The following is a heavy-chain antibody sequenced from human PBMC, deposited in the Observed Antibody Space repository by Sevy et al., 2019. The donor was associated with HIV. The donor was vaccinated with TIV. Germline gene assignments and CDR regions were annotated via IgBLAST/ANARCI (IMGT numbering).Heavy chain of an antibody. CDR1: GFTFDDYA. V-gene: IGHV3-49*03. CDR3: ARGLATADTPEYYFDS. J-gene: IGHJ4*02. CDR2: ITRNSYEAYGGTT. D-gene: IGHD5-12*01. Sequence: GGSLRLSCTTSGFTFDDYAMSWFRQAPGKGLEWVAFITRNSYEAYGGTTHYAASVKGRFIISRDDSKSIAYLQMNSLKSEDTAVYYCARGLATADTPEYYFDSWGQGTPVTVSS.